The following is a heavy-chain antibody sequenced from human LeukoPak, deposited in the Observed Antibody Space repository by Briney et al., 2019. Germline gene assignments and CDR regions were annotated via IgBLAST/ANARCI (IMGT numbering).Heavy chain of an antibody. CDR2: IKQDGNEK. J-gene: IGHJ4*02. Sequence: GGSLRLSCAASGFTFSSYVMSWVRQAPGKGLEWVASIKQDGNEKSYVDSVKGRFTISRDNAKNSLYLQMNSLRAEDTAVYYCARRYFDYWGQGTLVTVSS. V-gene: IGHV3-7*03. CDR1: GFTFSSYV. CDR3: ARRYFDY.